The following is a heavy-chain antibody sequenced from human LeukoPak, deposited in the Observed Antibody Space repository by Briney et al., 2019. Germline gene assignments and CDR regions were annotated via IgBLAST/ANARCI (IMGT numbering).Heavy chain of an antibody. J-gene: IGHJ4*02. CDR3: ARARFCSGGSCYAEN. Sequence: GESLKISCKCSGYIFTTSWIGWVRQLPGKGLEWRGIIYPGDSDTRYSPSFQGQVTISADKSITTAYLHWSSLKASDTAMYYCARARFCSGGSCYAENWGQGTPVTVSS. D-gene: IGHD2-15*01. CDR1: GYIFTTSW. CDR2: IYPGDSDT. V-gene: IGHV5-51*01.